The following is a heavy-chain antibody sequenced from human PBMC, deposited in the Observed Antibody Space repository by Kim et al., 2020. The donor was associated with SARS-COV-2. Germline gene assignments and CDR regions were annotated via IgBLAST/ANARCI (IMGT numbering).Heavy chain of an antibody. CDR1: GFTFSSYA. D-gene: IGHD3-3*01. V-gene: IGHV3-23*01. CDR3: AKKWKGPLRFLEWQRTLANPGFDY. J-gene: IGHJ4*02. CDR2: ISGSGGST. Sequence: GGSLRLSCAASGFTFSSYAMSWVRQAPGKGLEWVSAISGSGGSTYYADSVKGRFTISRDNSKNTLYLQMNSLRAEDTAVYYCAKKWKGPLRFLEWQRTLANPGFDYWGQGTLVTVSS.